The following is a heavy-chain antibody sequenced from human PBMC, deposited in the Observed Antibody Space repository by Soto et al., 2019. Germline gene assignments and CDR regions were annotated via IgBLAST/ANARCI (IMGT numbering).Heavy chain of an antibody. CDR3: ATSGLGFLEWFPFDP. CDR2: FDPEDGET. D-gene: IGHD3-3*01. Sequence: ASVKVSCKVSGYTLTELSMHWVRQAPGKGLEWMGGFDPEDGETIYAQMFQGRVTMTEDTSTDTAYMELSSLRSEDTAVYYCATSGLGFLEWFPFDPWGQGTLVTVSS. V-gene: IGHV1-24*01. CDR1: GYTLTELS. J-gene: IGHJ5*02.